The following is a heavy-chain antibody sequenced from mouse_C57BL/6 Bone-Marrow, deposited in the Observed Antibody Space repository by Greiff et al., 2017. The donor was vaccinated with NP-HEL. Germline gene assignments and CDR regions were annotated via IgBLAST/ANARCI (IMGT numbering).Heavy chain of an antibody. D-gene: IGHD3-2*02. CDR2: ISNLANSI. CDR3: ARQGTAQATRAMDY. CDR1: GFTFSDYG. V-gene: IGHV5-15*01. J-gene: IGHJ4*01. Sequence: DVMLVESGGGLVQPGGSLKLSCAASGFTFSDYGMAWVRQAPRKGPEWVAFISNLANSIYYADTVTGRFTISRENAKNTLYLEMSSLRSEDTAMYYCARQGTAQATRAMDYWGQGTSVTVSS.